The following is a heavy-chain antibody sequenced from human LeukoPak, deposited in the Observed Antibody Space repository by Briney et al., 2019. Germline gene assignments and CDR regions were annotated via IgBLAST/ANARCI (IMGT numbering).Heavy chain of an antibody. CDR2: ISYDGSNK. CDR1: GFTFSSYA. D-gene: IGHD5-12*01. V-gene: IGHV3-30-3*01. J-gene: IGHJ4*02. CDR3: ARGPWMVATITAFDY. Sequence: PGGSLRLSCAASGFTFSSYAMHWVRQATGKGLEWVAVISYDGSNKYYADSVKGRFTISRDNSKNTLYLQMNSLRADDTAMYYCARGPWMVATITAFDYWGQGTPVPVSS.